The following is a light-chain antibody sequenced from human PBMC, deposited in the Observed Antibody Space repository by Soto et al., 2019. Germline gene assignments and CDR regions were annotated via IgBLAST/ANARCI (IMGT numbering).Light chain of an antibody. CDR2: NAS. CDR1: QNLXRNY. Sequence: TQSPGTLSLSPGESATLSCRASQNLXRNYLAWFQQRPGQAPRLLXANASTRATGGPDRLSGSGSGTDFTLTSSRLDPEELEVYFCQQYATTPRAFGGGTKVDIK. V-gene: IGKV3-20*01. CDR3: QQYATTPRA. J-gene: IGKJ4*01.